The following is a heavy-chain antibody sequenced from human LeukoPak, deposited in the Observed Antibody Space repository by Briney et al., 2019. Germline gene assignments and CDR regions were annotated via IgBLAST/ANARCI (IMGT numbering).Heavy chain of an antibody. D-gene: IGHD3-10*01. V-gene: IGHV3-30*18. CDR2: ISYDGSNK. CDR3: AEDWDQYRSGCDH. J-gene: IGHJ4*02. Sequence: GRSLRLSCAASGFTFSSYGMHWVRQAPGKGLEWVAVISYDGSNKYYADSVKGRFTVSRDNSKNTLYLQMNSLRAEGTAVYYCAEDWDQYRSGCDHWGQGTLVTVSS. CDR1: GFTFSSYG.